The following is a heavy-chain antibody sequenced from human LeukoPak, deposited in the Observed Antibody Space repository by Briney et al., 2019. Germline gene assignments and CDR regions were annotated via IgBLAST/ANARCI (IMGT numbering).Heavy chain of an antibody. J-gene: IGHJ4*02. V-gene: IGHV3-30-3*01. CDR3: ARESLGSYKYCSSTSCRILYFDY. CDR1: GFTLSSYA. CDR2: ISYDGSNK. D-gene: IGHD2-2*01. Sequence: GGSLRLSCAASGFTLSSYAMHWVRQAPGKGLEWVAVISYDGSNKYYADSVKGRFTISRDNSKNTLYLQMNSLRAEDTAVYYCARESLGSYKYCSSTSCRILYFDYWGQGTLVTVSS.